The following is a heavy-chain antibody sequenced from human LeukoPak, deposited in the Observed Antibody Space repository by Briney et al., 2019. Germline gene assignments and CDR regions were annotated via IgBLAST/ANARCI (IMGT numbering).Heavy chain of an antibody. V-gene: IGHV3-30*04. Sequence: PGGSLRLSCAASGLNFSSYAMHWVRQAPGEGLEWVGLISYGGIDKSYADSVKGRFTISRDNSKNTLYLQMNSLRAEDTAVYYCARTGYCSSTSCSAGFDPWGQGTLVTVSS. J-gene: IGHJ5*02. D-gene: IGHD2-2*01. CDR2: ISYGGIDK. CDR1: GLNFSSYA. CDR3: ARTGYCSSTSCSAGFDP.